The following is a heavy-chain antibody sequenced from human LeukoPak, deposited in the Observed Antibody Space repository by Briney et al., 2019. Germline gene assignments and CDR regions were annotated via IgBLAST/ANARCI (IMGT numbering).Heavy chain of an antibody. Sequence: GESLKISCKGSGYSFTSYWIGWVRQMPGKGLEWMGIIYPGNSDTRYSPSFQGQVTISADKSISTAYLQWSSLKASDTAMYYCARVVPTGGYYYYYYMDVWGKGTTVTVSS. CDR3: ARVVPTGGYYYYYYMDV. V-gene: IGHV5-51*01. J-gene: IGHJ6*03. CDR2: IYPGNSDT. CDR1: GYSFTSYW. D-gene: IGHD2-2*01.